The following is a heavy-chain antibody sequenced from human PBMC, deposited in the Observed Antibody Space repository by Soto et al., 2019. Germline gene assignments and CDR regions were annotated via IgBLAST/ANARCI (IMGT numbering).Heavy chain of an antibody. CDR2: IYHSGST. J-gene: IGHJ4*02. Sequence: SETLSLTCAVSGGSISSGGYSWSWIRQPPGKGLEWIGCIYHSGSTYYNPSLKSRVTISVDRSKNQFSLKLSSVTAADTAVYYCAREAEDIVVVPAARYFDYWGQGTLVTVSS. CDR1: GGSISSGGYS. D-gene: IGHD2-2*01. V-gene: IGHV4-30-2*01. CDR3: AREAEDIVVVPAARYFDY.